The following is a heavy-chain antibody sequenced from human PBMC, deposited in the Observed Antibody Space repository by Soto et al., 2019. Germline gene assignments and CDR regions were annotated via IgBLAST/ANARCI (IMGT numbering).Heavy chain of an antibody. D-gene: IGHD3-10*01. J-gene: IGHJ4*02. CDR3: AKPGIYGSGNDLDY. V-gene: IGHV3-30*18. Sequence: GGSLRLSCAASGFTFSSYAMHWVRQAPGKGLEWVAVISYDGSNKYYADSVKGRFTISRDNSKNTLYLQMNSLRAEDTAVYYCAKPGIYGSGNDLDYWGQGTLVTVSS. CDR2: ISYDGSNK. CDR1: GFTFSSYA.